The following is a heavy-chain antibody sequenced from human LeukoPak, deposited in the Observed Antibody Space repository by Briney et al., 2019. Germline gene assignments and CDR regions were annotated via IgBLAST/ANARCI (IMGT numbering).Heavy chain of an antibody. CDR1: GYTLTELS. CDR2: FDPEDGET. Sequence: ASVKVSCKVSGYTLTELSMHWVRQAPGKGLEWMGGFDPEDGETIYAQKFQGRVTMTEDTSTDTAYMELSSLRSEDTAVYYCAGPNNQQQLVLSHYYYGMDVWGQGTTVTVSS. CDR3: AGPNNQQQLVLSHYYYGMDV. J-gene: IGHJ6*02. D-gene: IGHD6-13*01. V-gene: IGHV1-24*01.